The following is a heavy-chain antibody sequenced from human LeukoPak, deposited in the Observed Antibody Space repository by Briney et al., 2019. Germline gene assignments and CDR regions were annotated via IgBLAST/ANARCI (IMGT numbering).Heavy chain of an antibody. CDR1: GYTFTGYY. Sequence: ASVNVSCKASGYTFTGYYMHWVRQAPGQGLEWTGWINPNSGGTNYAQKFQGRVTMTRDTSISTAYMELSRLRSDDTAVYYCARGAPEGDYRSNFDYWGQGTLVTVSS. J-gene: IGHJ4*02. D-gene: IGHD4-17*01. V-gene: IGHV1-2*02. CDR2: INPNSGGT. CDR3: ARGAPEGDYRSNFDY.